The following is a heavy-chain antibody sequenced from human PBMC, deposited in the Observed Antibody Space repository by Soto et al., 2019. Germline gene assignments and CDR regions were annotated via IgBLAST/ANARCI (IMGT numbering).Heavy chain of an antibody. CDR2: ISYDGSNK. CDR3: ARLRLSPQYGMDV. J-gene: IGHJ6*02. D-gene: IGHD3-10*01. V-gene: IGHV3-30-3*01. CDR1: GFTFSSYA. Sequence: GGSLRLSCAASGFTFSSYAMHWVRQAPGKGLEWVAVISYDGSNKYYADSVKGRFTISRDNSKNTLYLQMNSLRAEDTAVYYCARLRLSPQYGMDVWGQGTTVTVSS.